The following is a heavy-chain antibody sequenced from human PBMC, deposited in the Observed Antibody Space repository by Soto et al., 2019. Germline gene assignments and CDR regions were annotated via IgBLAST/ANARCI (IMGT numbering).Heavy chain of an antibody. CDR1: GGSISSSNW. D-gene: IGHD2-15*01. V-gene: IGHV4-4*02. J-gene: IGHJ3*02. CDR2: IYHSGST. Sequence: PSETLSLTCAVSGGSISSSNWWSWVRQPPGKGLEWIGEIYHSGSTNYNPYLKSRVTISVDKSKNQFSLKLSSVTAADTAVYYCARDWHVAATASHAFDIWGQGTMVTVSS. CDR3: ARDWHVAATASHAFDI.